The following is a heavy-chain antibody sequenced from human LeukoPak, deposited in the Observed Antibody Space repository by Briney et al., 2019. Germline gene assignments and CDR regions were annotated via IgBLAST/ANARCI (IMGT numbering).Heavy chain of an antibody. CDR2: ISYDGSNK. D-gene: IGHD1-26*01. CDR1: GFTFSSYA. V-gene: IGHV3-30*04. J-gene: IGHJ4*02. CDR3: ARPRGYSGSYYGY. Sequence: GGSLRLSCAASGFTFSSYAMHWVRQAPGKGLEWVAVISYDGSNKYYADSVKGRFTISRDNSKNTLYLQMNSLRAEDTAVYYCARPRGYSGSYYGYWGQGTLVTVSS.